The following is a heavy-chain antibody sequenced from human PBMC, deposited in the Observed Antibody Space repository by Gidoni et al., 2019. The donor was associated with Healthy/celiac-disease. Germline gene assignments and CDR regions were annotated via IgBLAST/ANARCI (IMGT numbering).Heavy chain of an antibody. CDR3: AKDCRGHYNYYYGMDV. V-gene: IGHV3-23*01. CDR2: SSGSGGST. CDR1: GFTFSSYA. J-gene: IGHJ6*02. Sequence: EVQLLESGGGLVQPGGSLRLSCAASGFTFSSYAMSWVRQAPGKGLEWVSASSGSGGSTYYADSVKGRFTISRDNSKNTLYLQMNSLRAEDTAVYYCAKDCRGHYNYYYGMDVWGQGTTVTVSS. D-gene: IGHD2-15*01.